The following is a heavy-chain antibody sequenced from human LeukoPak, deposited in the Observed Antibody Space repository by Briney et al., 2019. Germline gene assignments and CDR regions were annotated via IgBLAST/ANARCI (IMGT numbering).Heavy chain of an antibody. Sequence: SVKVSCKASGGTFSSYAISWVRQAPGQGLEWMGKITPVINTANYAQTFQGRVSIYADKSTTTVYMDLSGLRPDDTAVYYCARVNLRGSNYNWFDPWGQGTLVTVAS. CDR1: GGTFSSYA. V-gene: IGHV1-69*04. D-gene: IGHD1-26*01. CDR2: ITPVINTA. CDR3: ARVNLRGSNYNWFDP. J-gene: IGHJ5*02.